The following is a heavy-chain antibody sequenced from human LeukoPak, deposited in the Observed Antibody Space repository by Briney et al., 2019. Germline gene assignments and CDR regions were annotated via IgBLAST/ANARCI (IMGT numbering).Heavy chain of an antibody. J-gene: IGHJ4*02. D-gene: IGHD6-19*01. Sequence: GGSLRLSCAASGFIFSSYVMHWVRQAPGKGLEWVAVISYDGSNKYYADSVMGRFTISRDNSKNTLYLQMNSLRAEDTAVYYCARGGVYSSGSYYLYYFDYWGQGTLVTVSS. V-gene: IGHV3-30-3*01. CDR2: ISYDGSNK. CDR3: ARGGVYSSGSYYLYYFDY. CDR1: GFIFSSYV.